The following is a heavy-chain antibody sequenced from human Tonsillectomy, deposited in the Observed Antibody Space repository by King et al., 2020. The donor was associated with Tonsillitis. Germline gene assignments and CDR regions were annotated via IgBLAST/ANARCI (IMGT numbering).Heavy chain of an antibody. J-gene: IGHJ4*02. CDR1: GFTFSNYA. Sequence: VQLVESGGGLVQPGGSLRLSCAASGFTFSNYAMSWVRQAPGKGLEWVSAISGSGGSTNYADSVKGRFTISRDNSKNTLYLQVNSLRAEDTAVYYCAKEYYDILTGYYARPFDNWGQGTLVTVTS. V-gene: IGHV3-23*04. CDR3: AKEYYDILTGYYARPFDN. CDR2: ISGSGGST. D-gene: IGHD3-9*01.